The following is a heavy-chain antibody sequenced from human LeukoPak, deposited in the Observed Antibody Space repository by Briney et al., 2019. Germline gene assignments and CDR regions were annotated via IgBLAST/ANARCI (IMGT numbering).Heavy chain of an antibody. CDR1: GFTFSSYA. CDR3: AKNIRQLGNYYYYMDV. V-gene: IGHV3-23*01. D-gene: IGHD7-27*01. J-gene: IGHJ6*03. Sequence: GGSLRLSCAASGFTFSSYAMSWVRQAPGKGLEWVSGLGGSGADIFYADSVKGRFTISRDNSKNTLYLQMNSLRAEDTALYYCAKNIRQLGNYYYYMDVWGKGTTVTVSS. CDR2: LGGSGADI.